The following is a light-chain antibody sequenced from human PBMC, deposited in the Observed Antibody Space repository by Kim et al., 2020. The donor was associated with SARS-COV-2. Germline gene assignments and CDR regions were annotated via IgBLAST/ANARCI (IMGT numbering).Light chain of an antibody. CDR2: DVS. J-gene: IGLJ3*02. V-gene: IGLV2-14*04. CDR1: SSDVGGYNY. Sequence: GQSITISCTGTSSDVGGYNYVSWYQQHPGKAPKLMIYDVSKRPSGVSNRFSGSKSANTASLAISGLQVEDEADYYCSSYTSSSTLVFGGGTQLTVL. CDR3: SSYTSSSTLV.